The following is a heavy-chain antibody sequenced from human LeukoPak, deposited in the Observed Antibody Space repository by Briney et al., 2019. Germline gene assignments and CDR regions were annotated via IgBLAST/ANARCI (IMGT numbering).Heavy chain of an antibody. D-gene: IGHD3-3*01. J-gene: IGHJ5*02. CDR2: ISGSGGST. CDR3: AKVVWSGYEYDP. CDR1: GFTFSSYA. V-gene: IGHV3-23*01. Sequence: GGSLRLXCAASGFTFSSYAMSWVRQAPGKGLEWVSAISGSGGSTYYADSVKGRFTISRDNSKNTLYLQMNSLRAEDTAVYYCAKVVWSGYEYDPWGQGTLVTVSS.